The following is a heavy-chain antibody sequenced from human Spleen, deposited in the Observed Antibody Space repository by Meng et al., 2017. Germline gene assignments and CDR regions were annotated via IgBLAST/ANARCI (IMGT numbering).Heavy chain of an antibody. CDR3: ARALGVWLVESYYYYGMDV. J-gene: IGHJ6*02. CDR2: IIPIFGTA. CDR1: GGTFSSYA. D-gene: IGHD6-19*01. V-gene: IGHV1-69*13. Sequence: SVKVSCKASGGTFSSYAISWVRQAPGQGLEWMGGIIPIFGTANYAQKFQGRVTITADESTSTAYMELSSLRSEDTAVYYCARALGVWLVESYYYYGMDVWGPGTTVTVSS.